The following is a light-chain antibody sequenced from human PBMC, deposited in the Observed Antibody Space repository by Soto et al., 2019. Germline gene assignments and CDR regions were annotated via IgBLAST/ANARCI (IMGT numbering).Light chain of an antibody. Sequence: QSVLTQPPSVSAAPGQKVTISCSGSSSNIGNNYVSWYQQPPGTAPKLLIYDNNKRPSGIPDRFSGSKSGTSATLGITGLQTGDEADYYCETWDTSLSAVIFGGGTKVTVL. CDR3: ETWDTSLSAVI. J-gene: IGLJ2*01. CDR2: DNN. V-gene: IGLV1-51*01. CDR1: SSNIGNNY.